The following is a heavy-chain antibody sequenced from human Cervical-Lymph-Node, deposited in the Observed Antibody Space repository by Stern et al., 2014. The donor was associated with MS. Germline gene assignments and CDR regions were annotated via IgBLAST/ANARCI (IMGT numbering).Heavy chain of an antibody. V-gene: IGHV4-39*01. Sequence: QVQLVQSGPGLVKPSETLSLTCTVSGDSISSRSHYWGWIRQPPGKGLEWIGSIFYSGRTYYNSSLKSRVPISVDTSKNQFSLKLSSVTAADTAVYYCARLGDKNFWYFDLWGRGTLVTVSS. CDR1: GDSISSRSHY. J-gene: IGHJ2*01. D-gene: IGHD1-7*01. CDR2: IFYSGRT. CDR3: ARLGDKNFWYFDL.